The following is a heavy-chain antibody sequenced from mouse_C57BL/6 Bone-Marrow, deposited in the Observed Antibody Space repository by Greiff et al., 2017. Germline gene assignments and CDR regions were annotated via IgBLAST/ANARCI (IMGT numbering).Heavy chain of an antibody. Sequence: VQLQQSGPELVKPGASVKISCKASGYTFTDYYMNWVKQSHGKSLEWIGDINPNNGGTSYNQTFKGQATLTVDKSSSTAYMELRSLTSEDSAVYYSAPSYYGSSYVGAMDYWGQGTSVTVSS. CDR2: INPNNGGT. CDR1: GYTFTDYY. V-gene: IGHV1-26*01. D-gene: IGHD1-1*01. CDR3: APSYYGSSYVGAMDY. J-gene: IGHJ4*01.